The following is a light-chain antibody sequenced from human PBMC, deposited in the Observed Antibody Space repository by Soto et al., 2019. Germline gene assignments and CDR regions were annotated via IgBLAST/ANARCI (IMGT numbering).Light chain of an antibody. V-gene: IGKV1-12*01. CDR1: QSISSW. J-gene: IGKJ5*01. Sequence: EIQMTQSPSSLSASVGDRVTITCRASQSISSWLAWYQQKPGKAPKLLIYAASSLQSGVPSRFSGGGSGADFTLTSSILHTEVVASYCYQRGNRPPITFGQGTRLEIK. CDR2: AAS. CDR3: QRGNRPPIT.